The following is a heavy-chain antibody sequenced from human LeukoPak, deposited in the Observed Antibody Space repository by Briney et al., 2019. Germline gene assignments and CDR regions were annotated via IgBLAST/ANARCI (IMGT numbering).Heavy chain of an antibody. V-gene: IGHV4-39*01. CDR3: AGTYTYYYYYYMHV. CDR2: IYYSGST. Sequence: PSEALSLTCTVSGGSISSSSYYWGWIRQPPGKGLEWIGSIYYSGSTYYNPSLKSRVTISVDTSKNQFSLKLSSVTAADTAVYYCAGTYTYYYYYYMHVWGKGTTVTISS. J-gene: IGHJ6*03. D-gene: IGHD2-2*02. CDR1: GGSISSSSYY.